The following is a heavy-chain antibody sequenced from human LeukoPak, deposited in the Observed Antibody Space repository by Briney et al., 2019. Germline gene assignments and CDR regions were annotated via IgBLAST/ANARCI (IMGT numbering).Heavy chain of an antibody. D-gene: IGHD6-13*01. CDR1: GGSFSGYY. V-gene: IGHV4-34*01. J-gene: IGHJ4*02. CDR3: ARGRYLTTLGGAAAGFLDY. CDR2: IYYSGST. Sequence: SETLSLTCAVYGGSFSGYYWSWIRQPPGKGLEWIGSIYYSGSTYYNPSLKSRVTISIDTSKNQFSLRLTSLRAADTAVYYCARGRYLTTLGGAAAGFLDYWGQGTVVTVSS.